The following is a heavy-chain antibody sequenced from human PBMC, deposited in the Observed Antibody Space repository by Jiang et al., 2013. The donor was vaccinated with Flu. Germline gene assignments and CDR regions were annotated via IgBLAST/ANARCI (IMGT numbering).Heavy chain of an antibody. CDR2: ISGSGGST. D-gene: IGHD6-19*01. V-gene: IGHV3-23*01. CDR3: ASGIAVAGAFDI. J-gene: IGHJ3*02. CDR1: GFTFSSYA. Sequence: EVQLLESGGGLVQPGGSLRLSCAASGFTFSSYAMSWVRQAPGKGLEWVSAISGSGGSTYYADSVKGRFTISRDNSKNTLYLQMNSLRAEDTAVYYCASGIAVAGAFDIWGQGTMVTVSS.